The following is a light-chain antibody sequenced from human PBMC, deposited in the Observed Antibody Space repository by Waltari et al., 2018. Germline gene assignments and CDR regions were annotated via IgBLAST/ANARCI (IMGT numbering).Light chain of an antibody. V-gene: IGKV1-33*01. CDR1: HDIRNY. CDR2: DAS. CDR3: QQYDDLPRYT. J-gene: IGKJ2*01. Sequence: DIKMTQSTSSLSEPVGDRVPVTCQASHDIRNYLNWYQQKPGRAPKLLIYDASNLETGVPSRFSGSRSGTDFTFTISNLQPEDIATYYCQQYDDLPRYTFGQGTKLEIK.